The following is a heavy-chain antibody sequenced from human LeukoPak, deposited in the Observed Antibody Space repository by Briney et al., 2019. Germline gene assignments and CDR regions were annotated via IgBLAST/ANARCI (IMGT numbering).Heavy chain of an antibody. CDR2: ISSCGTTI. CDR1: GFPFKDYY. Sequence: GVSLRLSYVASGFPFKDYYMIWIRQAPGKGLEGVSYISSCGTTIYYADSLKGRFTISRDNAKNSLYLQMNSLTAEDTGVYYCARGPYSGSSSSAFDIWGQGTMVTVSS. CDR3: ARGPYSGSSSSAFDI. J-gene: IGHJ3*02. D-gene: IGHD1-26*01. V-gene: IGHV3-11*01.